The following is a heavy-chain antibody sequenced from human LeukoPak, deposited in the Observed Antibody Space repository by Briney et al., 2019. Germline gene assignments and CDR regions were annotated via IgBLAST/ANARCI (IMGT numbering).Heavy chain of an antibody. Sequence: SETLSLTCTVSGDSISTYYWTWIRQPPGKGLEWIGEINHSGSTNYNPSLKSRVTISVDTSKSQFSLNLSSVTAADTAVYYCARGPYSSSWKSSYYMDVWGKGTTVTVSS. CDR2: INHSGST. V-gene: IGHV4-34*01. CDR1: GDSISTYY. CDR3: ARGPYSSSWKSSYYMDV. J-gene: IGHJ6*03. D-gene: IGHD6-13*01.